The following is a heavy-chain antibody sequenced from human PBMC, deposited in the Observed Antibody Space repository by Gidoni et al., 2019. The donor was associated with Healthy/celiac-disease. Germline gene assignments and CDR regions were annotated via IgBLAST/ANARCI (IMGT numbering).Heavy chain of an antibody. Sequence: EVQLVESGGGLVQPGGSRRLSCAASGCTFSSYSRNWVRQAPGKGLEWVSYISSSSSTISYAASVKGRFTISRDNAKNSLYLQMNSLIGEDTAVYYCARVRQRWLQLVYVDYWGQGTLVTVSS. V-gene: IGHV3-48*01. CDR1: GCTFSSYS. CDR3: ARVRQRWLQLVYVDY. D-gene: IGHD5-12*01. CDR2: ISSSSSTI. J-gene: IGHJ4*02.